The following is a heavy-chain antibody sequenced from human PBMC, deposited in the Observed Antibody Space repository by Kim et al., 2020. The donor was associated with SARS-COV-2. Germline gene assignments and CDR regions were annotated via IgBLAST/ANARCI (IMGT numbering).Heavy chain of an antibody. V-gene: IGHV3-21*01. D-gene: IGHD1-26*01. Sequence: LSLTCAASGFTFSSYSMNWVRQAPGKGLEWVSSISSSSSYIYYADSVKGRFTISRDNAKNSLYLQMNSLRAEDTAVYYCARETYSGSYSPHFDYWGQGTLVTVSS. J-gene: IGHJ4*02. CDR3: ARETYSGSYSPHFDY. CDR1: GFTFSSYS. CDR2: ISSSSSYI.